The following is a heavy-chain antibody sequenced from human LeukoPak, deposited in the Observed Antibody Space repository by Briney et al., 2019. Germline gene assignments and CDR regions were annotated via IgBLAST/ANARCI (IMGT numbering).Heavy chain of an antibody. CDR3: ARQAVGTSEGYAFDI. J-gene: IGHJ3*02. V-gene: IGHV5-51*01. CDR1: GYSFNSYW. CDR2: VYPGDSDT. Sequence: GESLKISCKASGYSFNSYWIGWVRQMPGKGLEWMGTVYPGDSDTRYSPSFQGQVTISADDSISTANLQWSSLKASDTAMYYCARQAVGTSEGYAFDIWGQGTMVTVSS. D-gene: IGHD4-23*01.